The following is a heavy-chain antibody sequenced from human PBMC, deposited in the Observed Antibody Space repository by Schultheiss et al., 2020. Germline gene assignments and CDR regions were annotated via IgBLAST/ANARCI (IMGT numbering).Heavy chain of an antibody. J-gene: IGHJ6*02. CDR2: IYYSGST. CDR1: GGSISSGAYY. CDR3: ARTNIIVVVPAAMGVDYGMDV. Sequence: SATLSLTCAVSGGSISSGAYYWGWIRHPSGKGLEWIGYIYYSGSTNYNPSLKSRVTISVDTSKNQFSLKLSSVTAADTAVYYCARTNIIVVVPAAMGVDYGMDVWGQGTTVTGSS. D-gene: IGHD2-2*01. V-gene: IGHV4-61*08.